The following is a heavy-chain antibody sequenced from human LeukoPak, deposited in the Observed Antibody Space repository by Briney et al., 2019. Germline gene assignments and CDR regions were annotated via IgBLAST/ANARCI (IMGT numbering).Heavy chain of an antibody. J-gene: IGHJ4*02. Sequence: SETLSLTRAVYGGSFSGYYWSWIRQPPGKGLEWIGEINHSGSTNYNPSLKSRVTISVDTSKNQFSLKLSSVTAADTAVYYCARIQGIVGATTYYWGQGTLVTVSS. CDR2: INHSGST. V-gene: IGHV4-34*01. CDR1: GGSFSGYY. CDR3: ARIQGIVGATTYY. D-gene: IGHD1-26*01.